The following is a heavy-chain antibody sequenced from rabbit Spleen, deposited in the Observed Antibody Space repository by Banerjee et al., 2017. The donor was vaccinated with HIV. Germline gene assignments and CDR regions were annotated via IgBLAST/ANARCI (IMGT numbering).Heavy chain of an antibody. CDR3: ARNPNNGGSDFARLDI. Sequence: LEESGGGLVKPGGTLTLTCTVSGFSFSSNWICWVRQAPGKGLEWIACIDTNDGDTDYANWPKGRFTISKTSSTTVTLQMTSLTAADTATYFCARNPNNGGSDFARLDIWGPGTLVTVS. J-gene: IGHJ3*01. CDR2: IDTNDGDT. D-gene: IGHD8-1*01. CDR1: GFSFSSNW. V-gene: IGHV1S45*01.